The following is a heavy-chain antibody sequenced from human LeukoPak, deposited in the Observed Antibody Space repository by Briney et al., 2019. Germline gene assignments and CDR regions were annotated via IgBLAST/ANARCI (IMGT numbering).Heavy chain of an antibody. D-gene: IGHD3-10*01. CDR2: INAGNGNT. CDR3: ALQGGLLWFWELYNWFVP. CDR1: GYTFTSYA. J-gene: IGHJ5*02. V-gene: IGHV1-3*01. Sequence: ASVKVSCKASGYTFTSYAMHWVRQAPGQRLEWMGWINAGNGNTKYSQKFQGRVTITRDTSASTAYMELSSLRSEDTAVYYCALQGGLLWFWELYNWFVPWGQGTLVTVSS.